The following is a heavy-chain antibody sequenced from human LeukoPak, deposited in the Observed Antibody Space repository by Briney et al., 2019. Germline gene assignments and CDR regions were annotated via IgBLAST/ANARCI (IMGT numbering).Heavy chain of an antibody. J-gene: IGHJ2*01. CDR3: ARLSSSWYQDWYFDL. CDR1: GGSISNYD. V-gene: IGHV4-4*07. D-gene: IGHD6-13*01. Sequence: PSETLSLTCTVSGGSISNYDWSWIRQPAGKGLEWIGRIYTSGSTNYNPSLKSRVTMSEDTSKKQSSLKLSSVTAADTAVYYCARLSSSWYQDWYFDLWGRGTLVTVSS. CDR2: IYTSGST.